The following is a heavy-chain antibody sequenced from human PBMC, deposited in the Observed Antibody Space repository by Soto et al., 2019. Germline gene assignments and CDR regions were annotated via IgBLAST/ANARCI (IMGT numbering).Heavy chain of an antibody. V-gene: IGHV3-53*01. J-gene: IGHJ3*02. CDR3: ARGSFLTRFGVVNDAFDI. CDR1: GFTVSSNY. Sequence: PGGSLRLSCAASGFTVSSNYMSWVRQAPGKGLEWVSALSSGGNTYYADSVKGRFTISRDNAKNTLYLQMNSLRAEDTAVYYCARGSFLTRFGVVNDAFDIWGQGTMVTVSS. D-gene: IGHD3-3*01. CDR2: LSSGGNT.